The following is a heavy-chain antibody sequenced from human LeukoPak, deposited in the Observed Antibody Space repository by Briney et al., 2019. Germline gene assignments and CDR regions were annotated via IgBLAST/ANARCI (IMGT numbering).Heavy chain of an antibody. CDR3: AKDGGGADFFFDY. CDR2: ISYDGSNK. J-gene: IGHJ4*02. Sequence: GGSLRLSCAASGFTFSSYAMHWVRQAPGKGLEWVAVISYDGSNKYYADSVKGRFTISRDNSKNTLFLQVDSLRTDDTAVYYCAKDGGGADFFFDYWGQGTLVTVSS. V-gene: IGHV3-30*04. CDR1: GFTFSSYA. D-gene: IGHD2-21*01.